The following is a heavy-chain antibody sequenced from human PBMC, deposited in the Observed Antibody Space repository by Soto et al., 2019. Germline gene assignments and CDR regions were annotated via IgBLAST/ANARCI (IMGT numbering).Heavy chain of an antibody. CDR2: ISYDGSNK. J-gene: IGHJ4*02. V-gene: IGHV3-30*18. CDR3: AYELVYDCRGCSFDY. Sequence: QVQLVESGGGVVQPGRSLRLSCAASGFTFSSYGMHWVRQAPGKGLEWVAVISYDGSNKYYADSVKGRFTISRDNSKNTLYLQMNSLSAEDTAVYYCAYELVYDCRGCSFDYWGQGTLVTVSS. CDR1: GFTFSSYG. D-gene: IGHD3-22*01.